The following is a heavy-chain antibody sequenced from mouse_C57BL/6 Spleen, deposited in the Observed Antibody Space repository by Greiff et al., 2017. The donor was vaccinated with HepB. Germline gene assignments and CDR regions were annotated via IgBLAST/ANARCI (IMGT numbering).Heavy chain of an antibody. CDR1: GYTFTDYY. CDR3: AIYYDYEGGAMDS. V-gene: IGHV1-75*01. D-gene: IGHD2-4*01. J-gene: IGHJ4*01. CDR2: IFPGSGST. Sequence: VQLQQSGPELVKPGASVKISCKASGYTFTDYYINWVKQRPGQGLEWIGWIFPGSGSTNYNEKFKGKATLTVDKSSSTAYMLLSSLTSEDSAVYFCAIYYDYEGGAMDSWGQGTSVTVSS.